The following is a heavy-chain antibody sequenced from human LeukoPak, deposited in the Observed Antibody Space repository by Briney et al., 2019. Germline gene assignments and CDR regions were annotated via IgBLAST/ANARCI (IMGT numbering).Heavy chain of an antibody. V-gene: IGHV1-46*01. CDR2: INPNGGRT. D-gene: IGHD4-23*01. CDR1: ENTFTNYY. Sequence: ASVKVACKASENTFTNYYMHWVRQAPGQGLEWLGLINPNGGRTAYAQNFQGRVTMTRDTSTTTLYLELSSLRSDDTAVYYYARDMNTRVTPISYAFDLWGQGTMVTASS. J-gene: IGHJ3*01. CDR3: ARDMNTRVTPISYAFDL.